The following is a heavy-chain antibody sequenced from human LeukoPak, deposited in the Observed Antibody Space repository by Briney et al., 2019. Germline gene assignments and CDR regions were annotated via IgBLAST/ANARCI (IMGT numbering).Heavy chain of an antibody. V-gene: IGHV3-21*01. J-gene: IGHJ3*02. Sequence: GGSLRLSCAASAFSFSSYTMHWVRQAPGKGLEWVSSISKSSNYIYYADSVKGRFSISRDNAKNSLYLQMNSLRAEDTAVYYCARQLELDAFDIWGQGTMVTVSS. CDR1: AFSFSSYT. CDR3: ARQLELDAFDI. D-gene: IGHD1-1*01. CDR2: ISKSSNYI.